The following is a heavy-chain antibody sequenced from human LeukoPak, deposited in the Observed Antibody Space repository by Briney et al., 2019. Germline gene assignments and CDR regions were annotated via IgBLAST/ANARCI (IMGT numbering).Heavy chain of an antibody. CDR3: ATRGRYSYGFDY. CDR2: INHSGST. D-gene: IGHD5-18*01. CDR1: GFTVNNNY. Sequence: GSLRLSCAASGFTVNNNYMSWVRQPPGKGLEWIGEINHSGSTNYNPSLKSRVTISVDTSKNQFSLKLSSVTAADTAVYYCATRGRYSYGFDYWGQGTLVTVSS. V-gene: IGHV4-34*08. J-gene: IGHJ4*02.